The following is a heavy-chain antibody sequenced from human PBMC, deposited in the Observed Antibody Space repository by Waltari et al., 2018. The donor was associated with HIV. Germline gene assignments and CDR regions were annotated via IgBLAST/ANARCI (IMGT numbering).Heavy chain of an antibody. J-gene: IGHJ4*02. CDR1: GYSISSGYY. CDR2: IYHSGSS. V-gene: IGHV4-38-2*02. CDR3: ATIRAVAGSYYFDS. D-gene: IGHD6-19*01. Sequence: QVQLQESGPGLVKPSETLSLTCSVSGYSISSGYYWGWLRQPPGKGLEWIGNIYHSGSSYYHPSLESRVTISVDTSKNQFSLKVSSTTAADTALYYCATIRAVAGSYYFDSWGQGILVTVSS.